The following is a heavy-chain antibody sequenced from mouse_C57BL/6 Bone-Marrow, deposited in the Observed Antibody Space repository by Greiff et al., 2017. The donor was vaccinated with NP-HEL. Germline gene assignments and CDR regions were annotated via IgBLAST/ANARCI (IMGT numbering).Heavy chain of an antibody. V-gene: IGHV1-55*01. D-gene: IGHD1-1*01. CDR1: GYTFTSYW. Sequence: QVQLQQPGAELVKPGASVKMSCKASGYTFTSYWITWVKQRPGQGLEWIGDIYPGSGSTNYNEKFKSKATLTVATSSSTAYMQLSSLTSEDSAVYYCARDYGSCWFADWGQGTLVTVSA. CDR3: ARDYGSCWFAD. CDR2: IYPGSGST. J-gene: IGHJ3*01.